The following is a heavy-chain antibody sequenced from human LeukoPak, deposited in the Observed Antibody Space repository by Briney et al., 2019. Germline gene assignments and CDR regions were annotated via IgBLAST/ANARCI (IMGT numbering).Heavy chain of an antibody. CDR1: GYTFTGYY. CDR2: INPNSGGT. V-gene: IGHV1-2*02. J-gene: IGHJ4*02. CDR3: ARYDFWSGYSYFDY. Sequence: ASVKVSCKASGYTFTGYYMHWVRQAPGQGLEWMGWINPNSGGTNYAQKFQGRVTMTRDTSISTAYMELSRLRSDDTAVYYCARYDFWSGYSYFDYWGQGTLVTVSS. D-gene: IGHD3-3*01.